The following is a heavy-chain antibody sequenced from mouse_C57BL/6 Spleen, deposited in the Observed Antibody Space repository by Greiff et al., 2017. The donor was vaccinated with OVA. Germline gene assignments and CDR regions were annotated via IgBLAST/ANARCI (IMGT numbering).Heavy chain of an antibody. Sequence: VQLQESGAELVKPGASVKISCKASGYAFSSYWMNWVKQRPGKGLEWIGQIYPGDGDTNYNGKFKGKATLTADKSSSTAYMQLSSLTSEDSAVYFCARGYSNFYYYAMDYWGQGTSVTVSS. CDR2: IYPGDGDT. V-gene: IGHV1-80*01. CDR1: GYAFSSYW. D-gene: IGHD2-5*01. CDR3: ARGYSNFYYYAMDY. J-gene: IGHJ4*01.